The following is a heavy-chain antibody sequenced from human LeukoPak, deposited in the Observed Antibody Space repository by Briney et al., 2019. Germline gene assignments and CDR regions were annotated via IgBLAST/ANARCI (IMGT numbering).Heavy chain of an antibody. V-gene: IGHV3-7*03. CDR2: IKQDGTEK. CDR1: GFTFSSYW. J-gene: IGHJ5*02. CDR3: ASDRSIYSRSSRIET. D-gene: IGHD6-6*01. Sequence: GGSLRLSCAASGFTFSSYWMSWVRRAPGKGREGLANIKQDGTEKYYVGSVKGRFTISRDNAKKSLYLQTSSLRAEDTAVYYCASDRSIYSRSSRIETWGQGTLVTVSS.